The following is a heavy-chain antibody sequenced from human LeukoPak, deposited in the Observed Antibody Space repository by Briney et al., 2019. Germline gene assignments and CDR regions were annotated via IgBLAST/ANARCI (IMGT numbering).Heavy chain of an antibody. Sequence: GGSLRLSCAVSGFNFSSYSMSWVRQAPGKGLEWVSLISTSGRTHYADSVQGRFTISRDNSKNTLSLHMNSLRAEDTAVYYCVLGLDSSGYYHVVDPWRQGALVTVSS. CDR1: GFNFSSYS. V-gene: IGHV3-23*01. D-gene: IGHD3-22*01. J-gene: IGHJ5*02. CDR2: ISTSGRT. CDR3: VLGLDSSGYYHVVDP.